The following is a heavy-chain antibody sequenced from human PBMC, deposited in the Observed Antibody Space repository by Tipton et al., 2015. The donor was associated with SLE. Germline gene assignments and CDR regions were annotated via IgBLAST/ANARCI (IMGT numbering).Heavy chain of an antibody. D-gene: IGHD1-7*01. Sequence: GLVKPSETLSLTCNVSGGSMNSGRYCWGWVRQSPGKGPEWSGSIYQSGTTYYNPSLKSRVTMSVDTSKNQFSLKLSSVTAADTAVYYCARQQYNWNYGRGAEYFKNWGQGTLVTVSS. V-gene: IGHV4-39*01. J-gene: IGHJ1*01. CDR1: GGSMNSGRYC. CDR3: ARQQYNWNYGRGAEYFKN. CDR2: IYQSGTT.